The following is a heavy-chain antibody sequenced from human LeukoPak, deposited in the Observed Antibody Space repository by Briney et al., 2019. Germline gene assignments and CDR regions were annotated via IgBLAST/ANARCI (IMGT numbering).Heavy chain of an antibody. CDR3: ARSNSNYPVDYFDP. Sequence: ASVKVSCKASGYTFTSYGISWVGQAPGQGLEWMGWISAYNGNTNYAQKLQGRVTMTTDTSTSTAYMELRSLRSDDTAVYYCARSNSNYPVDYFDPWGQGTLVTVSS. D-gene: IGHD2/OR15-2a*01. CDR2: ISAYNGNT. J-gene: IGHJ5*02. V-gene: IGHV1-18*01. CDR1: GYTFTSYG.